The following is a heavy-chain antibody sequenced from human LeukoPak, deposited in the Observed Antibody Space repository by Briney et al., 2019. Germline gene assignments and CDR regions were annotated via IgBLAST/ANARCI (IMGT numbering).Heavy chain of an antibody. Sequence: ASVKVSCKTSGYTFTRLDINWVRQATAKGLEWMGWINPNSGNRGYAQQFQGRVTITRDTSIRTAYMELTNLRSEDTAVYFCARVDGSPDYWGQGTLVTVSS. CDR1: GYTFTRLD. V-gene: IGHV1-8*03. J-gene: IGHJ4*02. D-gene: IGHD2-15*01. CDR2: INPNSGNR. CDR3: ARVDGSPDY.